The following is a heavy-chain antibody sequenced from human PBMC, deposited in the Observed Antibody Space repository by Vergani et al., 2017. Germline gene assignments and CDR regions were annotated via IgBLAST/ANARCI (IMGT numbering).Heavy chain of an antibody. CDR1: GYTFTSYG. CDR3: ARDARRSYSSGWRFDY. J-gene: IGHJ4*02. V-gene: IGHV1-18*01. Sequence: QVQLVQSGAEVKKPGASVKVSCKASGYTFTSYGISWVRQAPGQGLEWMGWISAYNGNTNYAQKLQGRVTMTTDTSTSTAYMELSSLRSEDTAVYYCARDARRSYSSGWRFDYWGQGTLVTVSS. CDR2: ISAYNGNT. D-gene: IGHD6-19*01.